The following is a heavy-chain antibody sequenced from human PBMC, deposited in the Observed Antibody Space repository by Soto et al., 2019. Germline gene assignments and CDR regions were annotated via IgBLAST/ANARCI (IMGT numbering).Heavy chain of an antibody. CDR1: GFTGFTFSDYW. CDR2: ITGDGTIT. Sequence: GGSLRLSCAASGFTGFTFSDYWMYWVRQPPGKGLMYVSHITGDGTITPYADSVKGRFTISRDNAKNTLYLQMNSLRSDDTAVYYCARGHDILTGWKFTFWGQGTLVTVSS. D-gene: IGHD3-9*01. CDR3: ARGHDILTGWKFTF. V-gene: IGHV3-74*01. J-gene: IGHJ4*02.